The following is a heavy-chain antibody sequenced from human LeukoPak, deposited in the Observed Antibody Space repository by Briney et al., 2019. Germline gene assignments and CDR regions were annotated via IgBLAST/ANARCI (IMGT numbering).Heavy chain of an antibody. CDR2: INPNSGGT. CDR3: ARGWFGEVASYYMDV. CDR1: GYTFTGYY. Sequence: GASVKVSCKASGYTFTGYYMHWVRQAPGQGLEWMGWINPNSGGTNYAQKFQGRVTMTRDTSISTAYMELSRLRSDDTAVYYCARGWFGEVASYYMDVWGKGTTVTISS. D-gene: IGHD3-10*01. J-gene: IGHJ6*03. V-gene: IGHV1-2*02.